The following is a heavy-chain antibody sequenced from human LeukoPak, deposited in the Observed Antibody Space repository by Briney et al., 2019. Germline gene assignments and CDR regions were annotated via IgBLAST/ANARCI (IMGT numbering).Heavy chain of an antibody. Sequence: ASVKVSCKASGYTFTSYDINWVRQATGQGLEWMGWMNPNSGNTGYAQKFQGRVTMTEDTSTDTAYMELSSLRSEDTAVYYCVVLDFGVVIRDFDYWGQGTLVTVSS. D-gene: IGHD3-3*01. CDR1: GYTFTSYD. CDR2: MNPNSGNT. V-gene: IGHV1-8*02. J-gene: IGHJ4*02. CDR3: VVLDFGVVIRDFDY.